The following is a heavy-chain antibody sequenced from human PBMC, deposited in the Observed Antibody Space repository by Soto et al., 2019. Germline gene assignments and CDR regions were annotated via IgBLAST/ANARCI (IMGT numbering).Heavy chain of an antibody. D-gene: IGHD2-21*02. J-gene: IGHJ6*02. V-gene: IGHV1-24*01. Sequence: SVKVSCKVSGYTLTELSMHWVRQAPGKGLEWMGGFDPEDGETIYAQKFQGRVTMTEDTSTDTAYMELSSLRSEDTAVYYCATVVTDTFYYYYGMDVWGQGSTVTVS. CDR1: GYTLTELS. CDR3: ATVVTDTFYYYYGMDV. CDR2: FDPEDGET.